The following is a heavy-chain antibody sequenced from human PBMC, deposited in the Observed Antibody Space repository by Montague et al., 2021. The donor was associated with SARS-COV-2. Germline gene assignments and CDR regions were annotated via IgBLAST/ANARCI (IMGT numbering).Heavy chain of an antibody. CDR1: GGFISSSY. V-gene: IGHV4-59*01. D-gene: IGHD2-21*02. Sequence: SETLSLTCTVPGGFISSSYWSWIRQPPGKGLEWIVYIYHSGNTNYNPSSKSRVTISIDTSMNQFSLNLSSMIAADTAVYFCARDLLPPRTAIETNFFGLDVWGQGTTVIVSS. J-gene: IGHJ6*02. CDR3: ARDLLPPRTAIETNFFGLDV. CDR2: IYHSGNT.